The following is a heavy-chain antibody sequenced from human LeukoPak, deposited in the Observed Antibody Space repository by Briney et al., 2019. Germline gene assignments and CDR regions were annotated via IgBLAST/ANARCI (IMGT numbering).Heavy chain of an antibody. CDR1: GYTFTSYA. CDR2: INAGNGNT. D-gene: IGHD6-13*01. CDR3: ARLDSETAAGPRGDYMDV. Sequence: GASVKVSCKASGYTFTSYAMHWVRQAPGQRLEWMGWINAGNGNTKYSQEFQGRVTITRDTSASTAYMELSSLRSEDMAVYYCARLDSETAAGPRGDYMDVWGKGTTVTVSS. J-gene: IGHJ6*03. V-gene: IGHV1-3*03.